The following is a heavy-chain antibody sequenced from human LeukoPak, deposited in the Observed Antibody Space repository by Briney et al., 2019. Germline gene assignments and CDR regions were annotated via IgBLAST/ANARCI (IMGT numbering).Heavy chain of an antibody. CDR3: ARAGGYCSGGSCYVPDLDYYYYYMVV. D-gene: IGHD2-15*01. Sequence: SETLSLTCTVSGYSISSGYYWGWIRQPPGKGLEWIGSIYHSGSTNYNPSLKSRVTISVDKSKNQFSLKLSSVTAADTAVYYCARAGGYCSGGSCYVPDLDYYYYYMVVWGKGTTVTVSS. CDR1: GYSISSGYY. J-gene: IGHJ6*03. V-gene: IGHV4-38-2*02. CDR2: IYHSGST.